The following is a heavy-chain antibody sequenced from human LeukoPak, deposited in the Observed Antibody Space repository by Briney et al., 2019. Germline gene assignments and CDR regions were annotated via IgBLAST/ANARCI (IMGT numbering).Heavy chain of an antibody. V-gene: IGHV1-8*01. CDR2: MNPNSGNT. J-gene: IGHJ5*02. CDR3: AMFCDSSGYYWFDP. CDR1: GYTFTSYD. D-gene: IGHD3-22*01. Sequence: ASVKVSCKASGYTFTSYDINWVRQATGQGLEWMGWMNPNSGNTGYAQKFQGRVTMTRNTSISTAYMELSSLRSEDTAVYYCAMFCDSSGYYWFDPWGQGTLVTVSS.